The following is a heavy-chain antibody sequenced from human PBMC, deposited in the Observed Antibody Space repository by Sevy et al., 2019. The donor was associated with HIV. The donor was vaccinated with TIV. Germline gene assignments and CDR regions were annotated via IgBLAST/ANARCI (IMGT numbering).Heavy chain of an antibody. V-gene: IGHV4-59*11. CDR3: ARDGGRYCSSTSCQYGMDV. D-gene: IGHD2-2*01. CDR1: GGSISSHY. Sequence: SETLSLTCTVSGGSISSHYWSWIRQPPGKGLEWIGYIYYSGSTNYNPSLNSRVTISVDTSKNQFSLKLSSVTAADTAVYYCARDGGRYCSSTSCQYGMDVWGQGTTVTVSS. CDR2: IYYSGST. J-gene: IGHJ6*02.